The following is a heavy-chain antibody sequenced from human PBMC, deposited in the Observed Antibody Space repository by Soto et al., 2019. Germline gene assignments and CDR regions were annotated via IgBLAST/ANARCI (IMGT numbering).Heavy chain of an antibody. J-gene: IGHJ4*02. CDR1: GFTFSSYG. Sequence: PGGSLRLSCAASGFTFSSYGMHWVRQAPGKGLEWVAVIWYDGSNKYYADSVKGRFTISRDNSKNTLYLQMNSLRAEDTAVYYCARDLGYDSSGYYYLFDYWGQGTLVTV. D-gene: IGHD3-22*01. CDR2: IWYDGSNK. V-gene: IGHV3-33*01. CDR3: ARDLGYDSSGYYYLFDY.